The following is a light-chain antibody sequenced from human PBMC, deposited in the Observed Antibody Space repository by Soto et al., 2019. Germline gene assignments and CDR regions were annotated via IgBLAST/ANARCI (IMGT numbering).Light chain of an antibody. V-gene: IGKV1-5*01. J-gene: IGKJ4*01. Sequence: DIQMTQSPSTLSASVGDRVTITCRASQSISSWLAWYQQKPGKAPKLLIYDASSLESGVPSRFSGSGSGTDFTFPLSSLPPEDVATYYRQKYPNLFIPFGGGTKVDIK. CDR2: DAS. CDR1: QSISSW. CDR3: QKYPNLFIP.